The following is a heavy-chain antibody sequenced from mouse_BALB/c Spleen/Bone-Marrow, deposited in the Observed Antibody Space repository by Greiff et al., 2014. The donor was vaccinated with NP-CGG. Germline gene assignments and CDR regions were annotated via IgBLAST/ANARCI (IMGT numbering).Heavy chain of an antibody. CDR1: GYTFTDYA. CDR2: ISTYSGNT. Sequence: VQLVESGPELVRPGVSVKISCKGSGYTFTDYAMHWVKQSHAKSLEWIGVISTYSGNTNYNQKFKSKATMTVDKSSSTAYMELARLTSEDSAIYYCARSYYGNYYAMDYWGQGTSVTVSS. V-gene: IGHV1-67*01. CDR3: ARSYYGNYYAMDY. J-gene: IGHJ4*01. D-gene: IGHD2-10*01.